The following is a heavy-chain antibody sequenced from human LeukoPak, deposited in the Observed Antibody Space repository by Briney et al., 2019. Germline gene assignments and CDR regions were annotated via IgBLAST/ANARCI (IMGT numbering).Heavy chain of an antibody. CDR3: ARRSNPPGRIDH. CDR2: IYNSGST. D-gene: IGHD1-14*01. CDR1: GFTVGYNY. Sequence: PGGSLRLSCAASGFTVGYNYMTWVRQAPGKGLEWVAAIYNSGSTYYADSVKGRFTISRDNSKNTMYLQMNSLKGEATAVYYCARRSNPPGRIDHWGQGTLVTVPS. J-gene: IGHJ4*02. V-gene: IGHV3-66*04.